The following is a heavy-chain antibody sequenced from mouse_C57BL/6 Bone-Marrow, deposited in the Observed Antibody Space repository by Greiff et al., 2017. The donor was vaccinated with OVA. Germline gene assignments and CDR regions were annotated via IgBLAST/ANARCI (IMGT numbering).Heavy chain of an antibody. CDR2: ISNGGSST. J-gene: IGHJ4*01. CDR1: GFTFSDSY. V-gene: IGHV5-12*01. Sequence: EVKLVESGGGLVQPGGSLKLSCAASGFTFSDSYMYWIRQTPEKRLEWVAYISNGGSSTYYPDTVKGRFTISRDNAKNTLYLPMSRLKSEDTAMYYCARLDAMDYWGQGTSVTVSS. CDR3: ARLDAMDY.